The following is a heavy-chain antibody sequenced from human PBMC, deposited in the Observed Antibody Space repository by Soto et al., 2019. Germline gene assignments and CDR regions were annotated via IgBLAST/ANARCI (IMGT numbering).Heavy chain of an antibody. CDR1: GGTFSSYA. V-gene: IGHV1-69*13. Sequence: SVKVSCKASGGTFSSYAISWVRQAPGQGLEWMGGIIPISGTANYAQKFQGRVTITADESTSTAYMELSSLRSEDTAVYYCTTDINRGYDFYYYFMYVWGQGTTVPVSS. D-gene: IGHD5-12*01. CDR2: IIPISGTA. CDR3: TTDINRGYDFYYYFMYV. J-gene: IGHJ6*03.